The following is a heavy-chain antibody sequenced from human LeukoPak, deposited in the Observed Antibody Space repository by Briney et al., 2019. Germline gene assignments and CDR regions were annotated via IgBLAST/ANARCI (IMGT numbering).Heavy chain of an antibody. J-gene: IGHJ4*02. CDR1: GFTFSSFT. CDR2: ISDGSRDT. CDR3: TTRLRNHFDY. Sequence: GGSLRLSCAASGFTFSSFTMDWVRQAPGKGLEWVSTISDGSRDTHYAGSVKGRFTISRDDSQNIVYLQMDSLRAEDTALYYCTTRLRNHFDYWGQGTQVTVSS. V-gene: IGHV3-23*01. D-gene: IGHD5-12*01.